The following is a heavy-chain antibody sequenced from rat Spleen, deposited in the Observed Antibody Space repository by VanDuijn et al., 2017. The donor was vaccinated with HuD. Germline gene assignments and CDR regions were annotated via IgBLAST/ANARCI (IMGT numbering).Heavy chain of an antibody. D-gene: IGHD1-10*01. CDR1: GFTFSDYY. CDR3: TRGGNYDYDH. Sequence: EVQLVESDGGLVQPGRSLKLSCAASGFTFSDYYMAWVRQAPKKGLEWVASITYEGSTTYFGDSVKGRFTISRDIAKSTLYLQMNSLRSEDTATYYCTRGGNYDYDHWGQGVMVTVSS. V-gene: IGHV5-22*01. J-gene: IGHJ2*01. CDR2: ITYEGSTT.